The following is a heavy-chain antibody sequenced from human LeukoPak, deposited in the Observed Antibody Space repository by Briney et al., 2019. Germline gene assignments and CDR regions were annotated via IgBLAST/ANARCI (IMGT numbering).Heavy chain of an antibody. Sequence: SETLSLTCAVYGGSFSGYYWSWIRQPPGKGLEWIGEINHSGSTNYNPSLKSRVTISVDTSKNQFSLKLSSVTAADTAVYYCARGLVGATTNFDYWGQGTLATVSS. J-gene: IGHJ4*02. CDR2: INHSGST. CDR1: GGSFSGYY. CDR3: ARGLVGATTNFDY. V-gene: IGHV4-34*01. D-gene: IGHD1-26*01.